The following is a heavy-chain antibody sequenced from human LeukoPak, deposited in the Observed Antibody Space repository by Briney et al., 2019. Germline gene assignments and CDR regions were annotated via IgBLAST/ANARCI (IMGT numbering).Heavy chain of an antibody. CDR2: IYYSGST. Sequence: PSETLSLTCTVSGGSISSYYWSWIRQPPAKVLEWIGYIYYSGSTNYNPSLKSRVTISVDTSKNQFSLKLSSVTAADTAVYYCASTTTYYYGSGSQYYFDYWGQGTLVTVSS. CDR1: GGSISSYY. D-gene: IGHD3-10*01. V-gene: IGHV4-59*01. CDR3: ASTTTYYYGSGSQYYFDY. J-gene: IGHJ4*02.